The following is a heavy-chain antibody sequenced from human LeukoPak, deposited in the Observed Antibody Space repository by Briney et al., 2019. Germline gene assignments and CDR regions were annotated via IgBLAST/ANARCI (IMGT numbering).Heavy chain of an antibody. J-gene: IGHJ6*02. CDR3: ARGPLTIFGVVIVQGYYYGMDV. D-gene: IGHD3-3*01. CDR1: GGSFSGYY. CDR2: INHSGST. V-gene: IGHV4-34*01. Sequence: PSETLSLTCAVYGGSFSGYYWSWIRQPPGKGLEWIGEINHSGSTNYNPSLKSRVTISVGTSKNQFSLKLSSVTAADTAVYYCARGPLTIFGVVIVQGYYYGMDVWGQGTTVTVSS.